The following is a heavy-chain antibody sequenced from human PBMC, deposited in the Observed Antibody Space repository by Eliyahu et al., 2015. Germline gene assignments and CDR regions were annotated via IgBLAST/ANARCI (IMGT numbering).Heavy chain of an antibody. CDR2: INHSGST. J-gene: IGHJ4*02. CDR3: ARGGWDYDYVWGSYRYGYYFDY. Sequence: QLQQWGAGLLKPSETLSLTCAVXGGSFSGYYWSWIRQPPGKGLEWIGEINHSGSTNYNPSXKSRVTISVDTSKNQFSLKLXSVXAADTAVYYCARGGWDYDYVWGSYRYGYYFDYWGQGTLVTVSS. D-gene: IGHD3-16*02. CDR1: GGSFSGYY. V-gene: IGHV4-34*01.